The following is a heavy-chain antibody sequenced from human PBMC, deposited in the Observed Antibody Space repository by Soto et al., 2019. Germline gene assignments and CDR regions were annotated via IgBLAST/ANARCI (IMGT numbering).Heavy chain of an antibody. D-gene: IGHD6-13*01. CDR3: AKSFSSNWYDYFNS. CDR2: ISSSGSDT. Sequence: EVQLLESGGDLVQPGGSLRLSCAASGFTFSTYAMSWVRQAPGKGLEWVSTISSSGSDTYYADSVKGRFTISRDTSKNTLYLQMNSLRAEDTALYYCAKSFSSNWYDYFNSWGQGSLVTVSS. V-gene: IGHV3-23*01. J-gene: IGHJ4*02. CDR1: GFTFSTYA.